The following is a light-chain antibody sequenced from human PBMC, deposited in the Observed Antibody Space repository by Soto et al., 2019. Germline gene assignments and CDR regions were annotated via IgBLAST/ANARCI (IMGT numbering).Light chain of an antibody. CDR1: QGISSY. V-gene: IGKV1-9*01. J-gene: IGKJ1*01. CDR3: QQSYSTTWT. CDR2: AAS. Sequence: DIQLTQSPSFLSASVGDRVTITCRASQGISSYLAWYQQKPGKAPKLLIYAASTLQSGVPSRFSGSGSGTEFTLTISSLQPEDFATYSCQQSYSTTWTVGQGTKVDSK.